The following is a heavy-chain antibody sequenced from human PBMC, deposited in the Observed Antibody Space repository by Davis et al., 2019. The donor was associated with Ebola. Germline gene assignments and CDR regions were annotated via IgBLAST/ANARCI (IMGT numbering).Heavy chain of an antibody. CDR3: AKNIREDFWSGYTSADAFDI. CDR2: INPSGGST. V-gene: IGHV1-46*01. Sequence: ASVKVSCKASGYTFTSYYMHWVRQAPGQGLEWMGIINPSGGSTSYAQKFQGRVTISADESTSTAYMELRSLRSEDTAVYYCAKNIREDFWSGYTSADAFDIWGQGTMVTVSS. J-gene: IGHJ3*02. CDR1: GYTFTSYY. D-gene: IGHD3-3*01.